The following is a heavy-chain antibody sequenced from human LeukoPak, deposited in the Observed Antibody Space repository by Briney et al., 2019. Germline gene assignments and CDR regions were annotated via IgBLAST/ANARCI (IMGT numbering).Heavy chain of an antibody. CDR2: IYYSGST. CDR1: GGSISSSSYY. Sequence: SETLSLTCTVSGGSISSSSYYWGWIRQPPGKGLEWIGSIYYSGSTYYNPSLKSRVTISVDTSKNQFSLKLSSVTAADTAVYYCAREPYYDSSGYPNWFDPWGQGTLVTVSS. V-gene: IGHV4-39*02. CDR3: AREPYYDSSGYPNWFDP. J-gene: IGHJ5*02. D-gene: IGHD3-22*01.